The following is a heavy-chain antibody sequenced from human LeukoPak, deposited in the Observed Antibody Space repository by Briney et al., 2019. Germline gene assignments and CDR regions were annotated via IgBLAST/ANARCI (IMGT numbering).Heavy chain of an antibody. CDR1: GYRLTSNW. CDR2: IYPGDSDT. V-gene: IGHV5-51*01. J-gene: IGHJ4*02. CDR3: ARRGYYDYVWGSYPFDY. Sequence: GESLKISCKGSGYRLTSNWIAWVRQMPGKGLEWMGIIYPGDSDTRYSPSFQGQVTISADKSISTAYLQWSSLKASDTAMYYCARRGYYDYVWGSYPFDYWGQGTLVTVSS. D-gene: IGHD3-16*02.